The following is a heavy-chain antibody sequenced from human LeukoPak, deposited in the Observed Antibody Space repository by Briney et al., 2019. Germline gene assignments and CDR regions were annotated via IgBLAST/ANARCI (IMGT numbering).Heavy chain of an antibody. CDR2: IKQDGIEK. CDR1: GFTLSNHW. D-gene: IGHD6-13*01. J-gene: IGHJ4*02. V-gene: IGHV3-7*01. CDR3: TRTGYRSNWYVPN. Sequence: GGSLRLSCAASGFTLSNHWMIWVRQAPGKGLECVANIKQDGIEKYYLDSVKGRFTISRDNAKNSLYLQMNSLRAEDTAVYYCTRTGYRSNWYVPNWGQGTLVTVSS.